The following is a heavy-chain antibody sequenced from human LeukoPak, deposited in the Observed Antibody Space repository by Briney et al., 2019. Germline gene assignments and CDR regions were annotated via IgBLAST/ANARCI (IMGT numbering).Heavy chain of an antibody. CDR2: IYYTGST. V-gene: IGHV4-59*01. CDR3: ATDRLYRGYSYGFDY. D-gene: IGHD5-18*01. Sequence: SETLSLTCTVSGGSIRAYYWNWIRQPPGKGLEWLGYIYYTGSTDYNPSLESRVTISVDTSKNQFSLRLSSVTAADTAVYYCATDRLYRGYSYGFDYWGQGTLVTVSS. J-gene: IGHJ4*02. CDR1: GGSIRAYY.